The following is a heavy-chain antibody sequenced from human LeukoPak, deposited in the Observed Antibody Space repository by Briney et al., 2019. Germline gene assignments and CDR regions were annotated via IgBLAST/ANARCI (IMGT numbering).Heavy chain of an antibody. CDR2: IIPIFGTA. CDR1: GYTFTSYD. Sequence: ASVKVSCKASGYTFTSYDINWVRQATGQGLEWMGGIIPIFGTANYAQKFQGRVTITADESTSTAYMELSSLRSEDTAVYYCARGCSSTSCYSNKGFDPWGQGTLVTVSS. CDR3: ARGCSSTSCYSNKGFDP. V-gene: IGHV1-69*13. D-gene: IGHD2-2*02. J-gene: IGHJ5*02.